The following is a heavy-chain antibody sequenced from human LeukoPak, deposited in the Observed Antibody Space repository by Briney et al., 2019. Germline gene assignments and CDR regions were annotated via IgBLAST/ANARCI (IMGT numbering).Heavy chain of an antibody. D-gene: IGHD3-22*01. V-gene: IGHV3-48*01. J-gene: IGHJ4*02. CDR3: AKEGDSTGYYDYFDY. Sequence: GGSLRLSCAASGFTFSSYSMNWVRQAPGKGLEWVSYISSSSSTIYYADSVKGRFTISRDNSKNTLYLQMNSLRAEDTAVYYCAKEGDSTGYYDYFDYWGQGTLVTVSS. CDR2: ISSSSSTI. CDR1: GFTFSSYS.